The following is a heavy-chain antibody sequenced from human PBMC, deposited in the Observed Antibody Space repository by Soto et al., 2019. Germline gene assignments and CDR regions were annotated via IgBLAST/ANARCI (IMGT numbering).Heavy chain of an antibody. CDR2: IYYSGST. CDR3: ASSPVRQQLVYFDY. Sequence: QVQLQESGPGLVKPSQTLSLTCTVSGGSISSGGYYWSWIRQHQGKGLEWIGYIYYSGSTYYNPSLKDRLSLSVDTSKNQVSLKLSYVTGADTAVYYCASSPVRQQLVYFDYWGQGTLVTVSS. CDR1: GGSISSGGYY. J-gene: IGHJ4*02. D-gene: IGHD6-13*01. V-gene: IGHV4-31*03.